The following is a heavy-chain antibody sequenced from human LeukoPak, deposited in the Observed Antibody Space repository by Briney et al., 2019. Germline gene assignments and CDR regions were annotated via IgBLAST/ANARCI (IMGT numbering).Heavy chain of an antibody. CDR1: GGSISSYY. CDR3: ASYHDYGAWGWFDP. V-gene: IGHV4-4*09. D-gene: IGHD4-17*01. CDR2: IYTSGST. Sequence: SETLSLTCTVSGGSISSYYWSWIRQPPGKGLEWFGYIYTSGSTNYNPSLKGRVTISVDTSKNQFSLKLSSVTTADTAVYYCASYHDYGAWGWFDPWGQGTLVTVSS. J-gene: IGHJ5*02.